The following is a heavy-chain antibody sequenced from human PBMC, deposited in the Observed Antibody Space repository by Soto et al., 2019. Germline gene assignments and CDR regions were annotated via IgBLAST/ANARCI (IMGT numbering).Heavy chain of an antibody. CDR3: ARHRAGTYDYGDYDGFAFDY. CDR1: GGSISSSSYY. D-gene: IGHD4-17*01. V-gene: IGHV4-61*05. J-gene: IGHJ4*02. Sequence: SETLSLTCTVSGGSISSSSYYWGWIRQPPGKGLEWIGYIYYSGSTNYNPSLKSRVTISVDTSKNQFSLKLSSVTAADTAVYYCARHRAGTYDYGDYDGFAFDYWGQGTLVTVSS. CDR2: IYYSGST.